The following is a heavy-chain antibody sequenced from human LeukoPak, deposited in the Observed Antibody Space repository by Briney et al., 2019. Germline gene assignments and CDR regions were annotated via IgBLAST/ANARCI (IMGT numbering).Heavy chain of an antibody. V-gene: IGHV3-30-3*01. CDR3: ARDIRDSSGWYVLLPFDY. Sequence: GGSLRLSCAASGFTFSSYAMHWVRQAPGKGLEWVAVISYDGSNKYYADSVKGRFTISRDNSKNTLYLQMNSLRAEDTAVYYCARDIRDSSGWYVLLPFDYWGQGTLVTVSS. CDR2: ISYDGSNK. J-gene: IGHJ4*02. D-gene: IGHD6-19*01. CDR1: GFTFSSYA.